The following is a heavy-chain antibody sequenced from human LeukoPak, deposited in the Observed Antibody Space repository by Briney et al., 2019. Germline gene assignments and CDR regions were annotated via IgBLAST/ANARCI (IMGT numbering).Heavy chain of an antibody. CDR3: ARDHYYYMDV. CDR2: INPSGGST. Sequence: GASVKVSCKASGYTFTSYYMHWVRQAPGQGLEWMGIINPSGGSTSYAQKFQGRVTMTRDTSTSTVYMELRSLGSDDTAVYYCARDHYYYMDVWGKGTTVTISS. J-gene: IGHJ6*03. CDR1: GYTFTSYY. V-gene: IGHV1-46*01.